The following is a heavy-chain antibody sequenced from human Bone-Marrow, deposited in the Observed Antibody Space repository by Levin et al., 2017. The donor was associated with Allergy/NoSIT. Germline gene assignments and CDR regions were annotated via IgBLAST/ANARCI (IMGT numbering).Heavy chain of an antibody. D-gene: IGHD5-12*01. CDR1: GGSISGGGSY. J-gene: IGHJ4*02. CDR3: ARDTGYDLDS. Sequence: SQTLSLPCTVSGGSISGGGSYWRWIRQHPGKGLEWLGYIYYSGNTYYNPSLKRRLSISVDTSRNQFSLKLSSVTAADTAVYYCARDTGYDLDSWGQGILVTVSS. V-gene: IGHV4-31*03. CDR2: IYYSGNT.